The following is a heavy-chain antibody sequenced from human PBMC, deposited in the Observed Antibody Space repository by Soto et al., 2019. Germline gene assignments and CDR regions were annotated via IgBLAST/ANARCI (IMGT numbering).Heavy chain of an antibody. J-gene: IGHJ3*02. CDR3: ARVGRRDFLYYYDSSGYYTDAFDI. Sequence: SETLSLTCTVSGGSISSYYWSWIRPPPGQGLEWIGYIYYSGSTNYNPSLKSRVTISVDTSKNQFSLKLSSVTAADTAVYYCARVGRRDFLYYYDSSGYYTDAFDIWGQGTMVTVSS. D-gene: IGHD3-22*01. CDR2: IYYSGST. CDR1: GGSISSYY. V-gene: IGHV4-59*01.